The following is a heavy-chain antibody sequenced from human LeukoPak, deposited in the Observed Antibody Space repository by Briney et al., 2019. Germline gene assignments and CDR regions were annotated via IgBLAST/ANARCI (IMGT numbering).Heavy chain of an antibody. V-gene: IGHV3-30*04. CDR3: ARSGTVDIVATTHFDY. D-gene: IGHD5-12*01. J-gene: IGHJ4*02. CDR1: GFTFSTYV. CDR2: ILFDGGNK. Sequence: PGGALRLSLAASGFTFSTYVVQWGRQGPGKGRGGGAGILFDGGNKYYADSGRGRFTISRDNSKNGLYLEMNSLGTEDTAIYYCARSGTVDIVATTHFDYWGQGTLVTVSS.